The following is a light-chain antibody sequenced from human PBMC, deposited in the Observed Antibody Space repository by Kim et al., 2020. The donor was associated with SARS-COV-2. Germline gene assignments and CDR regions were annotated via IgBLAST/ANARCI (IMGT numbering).Light chain of an antibody. CDR3: QLSYSTPGT. Sequence: DIQMTQSPSSLSASVGDRVSITCRASQSISTYLNWYQQKPGKAPKILIYAASSLQSGVPSRFSGSGSGTDFTLTINSLQPEDFATYFCQLSYSTPGTFGQGTKVDIK. J-gene: IGKJ1*01. V-gene: IGKV1-39*01. CDR2: AAS. CDR1: QSISTY.